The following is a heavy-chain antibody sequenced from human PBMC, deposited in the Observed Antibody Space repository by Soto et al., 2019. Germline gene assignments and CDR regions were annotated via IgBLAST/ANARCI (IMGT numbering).Heavy chain of an antibody. Sequence: QVQLVQSGAEVKKPGSSVKVSCKASGGTLNKHAITWVRRAPGQGLEWLGGIIPMFGIPNYPQKFQGRATITADDSTNTSHMELHSLTSDDTAGYYCARGGTSGWLKGAYDVWGQGTMVTVSS. CDR1: GGTLNKHA. D-gene: IGHD6-13*01. CDR3: ARGGTSGWLKGAYDV. V-gene: IGHV1-69*01. J-gene: IGHJ3*01. CDR2: IIPMFGIP.